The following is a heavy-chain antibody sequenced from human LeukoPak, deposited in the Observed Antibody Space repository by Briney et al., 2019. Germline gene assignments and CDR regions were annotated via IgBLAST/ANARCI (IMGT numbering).Heavy chain of an antibody. CDR1: GYSFSSHA. J-gene: IGHJ6*03. D-gene: IGHD3-10*01. Sequence: ASVKVSCKASGYSFSSHAISWVRQAPGQGLEWMGWISGYNGNTKYAQKFQGRVTMTTDTSTSTAYMELRSLRSDDTAVYYCAREHYLNHGSGIQSPDADGWVESNYYDYNMDVWAKGTTVTISS. V-gene: IGHV1-18*01. CDR2: ISGYNGNT. CDR3: AREHYLNHGSGIQSPDADGWVESNYYDYNMDV.